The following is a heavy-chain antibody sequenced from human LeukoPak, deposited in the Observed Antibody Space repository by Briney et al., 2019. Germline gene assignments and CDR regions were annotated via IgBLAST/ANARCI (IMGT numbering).Heavy chain of an antibody. CDR3: ARGFSSDSSGYFTVDY. V-gene: IGHV3-21*01. D-gene: IGHD3-22*01. CDR1: GFTFSSYS. CDR2: ISSSSSYI. Sequence: GGSLRLSCAASGFTFSSYSMNCVRQAPGKGLEWVSSISSSSSYIYYADSVKGRFTISRDNAKNSLYLQMNSLRAEDTAVYYCARGFSSDSSGYFTVDYWGQGTLVTVSS. J-gene: IGHJ4*02.